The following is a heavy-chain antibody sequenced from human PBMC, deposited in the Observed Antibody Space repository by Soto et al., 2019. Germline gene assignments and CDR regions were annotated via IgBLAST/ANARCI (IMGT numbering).Heavy chain of an antibody. Sequence: ASVKVSCRASGGTFSSYASSWVRQAPGQGLEWMGGIIPIFGTANYAQKFQGRVTITAEKSTSTAYMELSSLRSEDTAVYYCARVGNRRYSYGRDVWGQGTTVTFSS. CDR1: GGTFSSYA. V-gene: IGHV1-69*06. CDR3: ARVGNRRYSYGRDV. J-gene: IGHJ6*02. CDR2: IIPIFGTA.